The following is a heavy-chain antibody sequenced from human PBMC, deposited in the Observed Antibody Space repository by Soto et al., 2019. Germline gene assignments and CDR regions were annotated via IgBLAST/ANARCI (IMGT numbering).Heavy chain of an antibody. CDR2: IYYSGST. Sequence: SETLSLTCTVSGGSISSGGYYWSWIRHHPGKGLEWIGYIYYSGSTYYNPSLKSRVTISVDTSKNQFSLKLNSVTAADTAVYYCARDLWGYCGTDCYPLDVWGQGTTVTVSS. CDR1: GGSISSGGYY. CDR3: ARDLWGYCGTDCYPLDV. V-gene: IGHV4-31*03. J-gene: IGHJ6*02. D-gene: IGHD2-21*02.